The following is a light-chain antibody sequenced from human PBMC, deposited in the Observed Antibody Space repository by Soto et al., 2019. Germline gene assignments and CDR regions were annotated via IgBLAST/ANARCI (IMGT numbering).Light chain of an antibody. CDR1: QSVSSNY. V-gene: IGKV3-20*01. Sequence: ESVFTQSPVTLSLSPGERATLSCRARQSVSSNYLAWYQQKLGQAPRLLIYGASTRATGIPDRFSGSGSGTDFTLTISRLEPEDSAVYYCQQYGSSPTWTFGQGTKVDIK. CDR3: QQYGSSPTWT. CDR2: GAS. J-gene: IGKJ1*01.